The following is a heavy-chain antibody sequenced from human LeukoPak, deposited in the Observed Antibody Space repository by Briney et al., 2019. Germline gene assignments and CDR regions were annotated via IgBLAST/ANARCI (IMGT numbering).Heavy chain of an antibody. D-gene: IGHD6-19*01. CDR3: ARLSSGWFAFDY. J-gene: IGHJ4*02. CDR1: GGSISSSSYY. V-gene: IGHV4-39*01. CDR2: IYYSGST. Sequence: SETLSLTCTVSGGSISSSSYYWGWIRQPPGTGLEWIGSIYYSGSTYYNPSLKSRVTISVDTSKNQFSLKLSSVTAADTAVYYCARLSSGWFAFDYWGQGTLVTVSS.